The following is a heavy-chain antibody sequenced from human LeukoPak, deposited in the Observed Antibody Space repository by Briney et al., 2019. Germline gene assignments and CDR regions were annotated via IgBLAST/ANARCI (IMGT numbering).Heavy chain of an antibody. CDR1: GFTFSSYA. J-gene: IGHJ5*02. Sequence: GGSLRLSCVASGFTFSSYAMSWVRQAPGKGLEWVSAISGSGGSTYYADSVKGRFTISRDNSKNTLYLQMNSLRAEDTAVYYCAKVSVCSIAARQAFHPWGQGTLVSVSS. D-gene: IGHD6-6*01. V-gene: IGHV3-23*01. CDR2: ISGSGGST. CDR3: AKVSVCSIAARQAFHP.